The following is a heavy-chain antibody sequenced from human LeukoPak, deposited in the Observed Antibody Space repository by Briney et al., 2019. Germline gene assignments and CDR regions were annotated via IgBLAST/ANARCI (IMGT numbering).Heavy chain of an antibody. CDR2: INPNSGGT. Sequence: ASVTVSCKASGYTFTGYYMHWVRQAPGQGLEWMGWINPNSGGTNYAQKFQGRVTMTRDTSISTAYMELSRLRSDDTAVYYCARDLSAMVRGVTNYWGQGTLVTVSS. CDR1: GYTFTGYY. D-gene: IGHD3-10*01. J-gene: IGHJ4*02. V-gene: IGHV1-2*02. CDR3: ARDLSAMVRGVTNY.